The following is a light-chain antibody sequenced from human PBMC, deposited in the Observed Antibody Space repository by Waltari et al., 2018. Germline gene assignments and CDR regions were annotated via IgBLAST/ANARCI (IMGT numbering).Light chain of an antibody. V-gene: IGLV4-69*01. Sequence: QLVLTQSPPASASLGASVKLTCTLSSGHSTTIIAWHPQQPEKGPRYLMKVNSDGSHSKGDQIPDRFSGSSSGAEHYLTISSLQSEDEADYYCQTGGHGTWVFGGGTKLTVL. CDR3: QTGGHGTWV. CDR2: VNSDGSH. CDR1: SGHSTTI. J-gene: IGLJ3*02.